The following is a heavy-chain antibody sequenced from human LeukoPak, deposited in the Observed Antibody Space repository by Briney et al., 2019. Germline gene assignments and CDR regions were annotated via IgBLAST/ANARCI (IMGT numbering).Heavy chain of an antibody. D-gene: IGHD6-13*01. V-gene: IGHV4-31*03. CDR3: ARDTAAATVDY. CDR1: GGSISSGGYY. CDR2: IYYNGST. J-gene: IGHJ4*02. Sequence: SETLSLTCTVSGGSISSGGYYWSRIRQHPGKGLEWIGYIYYNGSTYYNPSLKSRVTISVDTSKNQFSLKLSSVTAADTAVYYCARDTAAATVDYWGQGTLVSVSS.